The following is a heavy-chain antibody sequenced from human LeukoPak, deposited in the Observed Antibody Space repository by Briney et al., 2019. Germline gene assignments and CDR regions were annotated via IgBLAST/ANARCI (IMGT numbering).Heavy chain of an antibody. V-gene: IGHV3-21*04. CDR3: VIWGDYDVLTGYYVPDY. CDR2: ISSSSSYI. CDR1: GFTFSSYS. Sequence: GGSLRLSCAASGFTFSSYSMNWVRQAPGKGLEWVSSISSSSSYIYYADSVKGRFTISRDNAKNSLYLQMNSLRHEDTAIYYCVIWGDYDVLTGYYVPDYWGQGTLVTVAS. J-gene: IGHJ4*02. D-gene: IGHD3-9*01.